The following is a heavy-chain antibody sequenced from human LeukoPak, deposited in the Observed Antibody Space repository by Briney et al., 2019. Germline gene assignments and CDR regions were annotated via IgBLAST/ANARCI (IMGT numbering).Heavy chain of an antibody. CDR1: GFTFNNYS. V-gene: IGHV3-23*01. CDR3: AKGYSGGWYYFDF. D-gene: IGHD6-19*01. CDR2: MSGSGVST. J-gene: IGHJ4*02. Sequence: PGGSLRLSCAASGFTFNNYSMSWVRQALGKGLEWGSGMSGSGVSTYYANSVKGRVTISRDNSTNTLYLQTNSLRAEDTAVYYCAKGYSGGWYYFDFWGQGTPVTVSS.